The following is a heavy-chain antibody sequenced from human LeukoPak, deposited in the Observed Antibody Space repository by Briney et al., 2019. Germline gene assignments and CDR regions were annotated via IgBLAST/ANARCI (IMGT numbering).Heavy chain of an antibody. J-gene: IGHJ4*02. CDR1: GFTFSHYA. CDR3: AKDRGSQHWAFDY. D-gene: IGHD1-26*01. V-gene: IGHV3-23*01. CDR2: ISGSGGST. Sequence: GGSLRLSCAASGFTFSHYAMSWVRQAPGKGLEWVSAISGSGGSTYYADSVKGRFTISRDNSKNTLYLQMNSLRAEDTAVYYCAKDRGSQHWAFDYWGQGTLVTVSS.